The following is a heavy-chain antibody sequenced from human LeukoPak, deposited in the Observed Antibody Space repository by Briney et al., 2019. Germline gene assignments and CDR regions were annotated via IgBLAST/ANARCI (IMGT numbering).Heavy chain of an antibody. J-gene: IGHJ4*02. CDR1: GYTFTSYG. CDR2: ISAYNGNT. V-gene: IGHV1-18*01. D-gene: IGHD3-10*01. CDR3: ARDSAYYGSGSSDY. Sequence: GASVKVSCKASGYTFTSYGISWVRQAPGQGLEWMGWISAYNGNTNYAQKLQGRVTMTTDTSTSTAYMELRSLRSDDTAVYHCARDSAYYGSGSSDYWGQGTLVTVSS.